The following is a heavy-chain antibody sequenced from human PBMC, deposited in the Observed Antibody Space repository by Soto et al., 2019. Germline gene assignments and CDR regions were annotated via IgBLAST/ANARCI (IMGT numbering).Heavy chain of an antibody. V-gene: IGHV4-59*12. CDR3: SRYSSASCHPAYCFDY. CDR1: GGSIINYF. Sequence: PSETLSLTCAVSGGSIINYFWGWIRQPPGKGLEWVGYIYDSGSTPTYHPSLRSRIAISVDTSKNRFFLNLHSLTAADTAVYYCSRYSSASCHPAYCFDYWGQGTLVTVSS. J-gene: IGHJ4*02. D-gene: IGHD2-2*01. CDR2: IYDSGSTP.